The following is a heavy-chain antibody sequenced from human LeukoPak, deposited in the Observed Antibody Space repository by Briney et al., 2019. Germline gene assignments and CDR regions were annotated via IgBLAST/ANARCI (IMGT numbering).Heavy chain of an antibody. V-gene: IGHV3-74*01. CDR1: GFTFSGYY. J-gene: IGHJ4*02. CDR3: VREDLGIEY. CDR2: INTDGSNT. Sequence: PGGSLTLSCATSGFTFSGYYMYWVRQAPGKGLVWLSRINTDGSNTDYADSVKGRFTISRDNAKRTLYLQMNSLRAEDTATYYCVREDLGIEYWGQGTLVIVSS. D-gene: IGHD3-16*01.